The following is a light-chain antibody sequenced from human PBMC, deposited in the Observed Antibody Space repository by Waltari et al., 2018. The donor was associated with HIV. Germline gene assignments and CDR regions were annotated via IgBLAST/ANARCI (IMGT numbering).Light chain of an antibody. V-gene: IGLV2-14*03. CDR1: SRDMGGYDY. CDR3: TSFTSSSAWL. Sequence: QSALTQPASVSGSLGQSITFSCTGTSRDMGGYDYVSWYQQHPGKAPKIIIFDVTNRPSGVSDRFSGSKSGNTASLTISGLQAEDEADYYCTSFTSSSAWLFGGGTKLTVL. CDR2: DVT. J-gene: IGLJ3*02.